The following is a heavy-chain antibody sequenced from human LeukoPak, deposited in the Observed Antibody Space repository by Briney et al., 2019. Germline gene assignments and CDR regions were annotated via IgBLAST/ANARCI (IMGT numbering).Heavy chain of an antibody. D-gene: IGHD3-3*01. Sequence: PGGSLRLSCAASGFTFSSYAMSWVRQAPGKGLEWVSAISGSGGSTYYADSVKGRFTISRDNSKNTLYLQMNSLRAEDTAVYYCAKDQAMVVIISHYFDYWGQGTLVTVSS. CDR2: ISGSGGST. CDR3: AKDQAMVVIISHYFDY. CDR1: GFTFSSYA. V-gene: IGHV3-23*01. J-gene: IGHJ4*02.